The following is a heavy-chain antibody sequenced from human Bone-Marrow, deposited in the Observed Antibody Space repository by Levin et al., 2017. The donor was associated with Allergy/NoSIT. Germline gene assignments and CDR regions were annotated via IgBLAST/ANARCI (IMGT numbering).Heavy chain of an antibody. D-gene: IGHD6-13*01. J-gene: IGHJ3*01. CDR3: AKGLAASGTLAFDF. V-gene: IGHV3-23*01. Sequence: GGSLRLSCAASGLTFSSYAMSWVRQAPGKGLEWVSAISGSGGNTYYADSVKGRFSISRDNSRNTMYLQMNSLRAEDTAIYYCAKGLAASGTLAFDFWGQGTMVTVSS. CDR1: GLTFSSYA. CDR2: ISGSGGNT.